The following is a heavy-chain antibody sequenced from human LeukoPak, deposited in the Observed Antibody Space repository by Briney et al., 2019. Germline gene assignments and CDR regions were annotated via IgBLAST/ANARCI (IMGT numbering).Heavy chain of an antibody. J-gene: IGHJ3*02. Sequence: GGSLRLSCAASGFSFSSYSMSWVRQAPGKGLEWVSSISSSSRYRYYAASVKGRFTISRDNAKNSLYLQMNSLRAEDTAVYYCARVKEASAFDIWGQGTTVTVSS. CDR2: ISSSSRYR. D-gene: IGHD5-12*01. CDR3: ARVKEASAFDI. CDR1: GFSFSSYS. V-gene: IGHV3-21*01.